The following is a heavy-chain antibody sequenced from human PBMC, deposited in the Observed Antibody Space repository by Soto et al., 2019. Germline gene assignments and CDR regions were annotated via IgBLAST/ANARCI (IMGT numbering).Heavy chain of an antibody. V-gene: IGHV4-34*01. CDR2: INHSGST. J-gene: IGHJ6*02. CDR1: GGSFSGYY. Sequence: ETLSLTCAVYGGSFSGYYWSWIRQPPGKGLEWIGEINHSGSTNYNPSLKSRVNISVDTSKNQFSLKLSSVTAADTAVYYCARGLGFWSGYGMDVWGQGTTVTVSS. CDR3: ARGLGFWSGYGMDV. D-gene: IGHD3-3*01.